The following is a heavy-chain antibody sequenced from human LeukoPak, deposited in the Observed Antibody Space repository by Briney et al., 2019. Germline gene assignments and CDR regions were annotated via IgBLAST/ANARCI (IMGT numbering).Heavy chain of an antibody. CDR2: IKQDGSEK. J-gene: IGHJ4*02. CDR3: ARVAEYQTFDY. Sequence: GGSLRLSCAASGFTFSSYSMKWVRQAPGKGLEWVANIKQDGSEKYYVDSVKGRFTISRDNAKNSLYLQMNSLRAEDTAVYYCARVAEYQTFDYWGQGTLVTVSS. D-gene: IGHD2-2*01. V-gene: IGHV3-7*01. CDR1: GFTFSSYS.